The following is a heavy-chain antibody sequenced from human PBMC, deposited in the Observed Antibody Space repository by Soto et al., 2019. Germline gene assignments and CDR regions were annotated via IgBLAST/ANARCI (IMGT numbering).Heavy chain of an antibody. V-gene: IGHV3-48*03. CDR1: GFTLSTYE. J-gene: IGHJ4*02. D-gene: IGHD3-10*01. CDR2: ISNSGSTI. CDR3: TKSLWGSGDY. Sequence: PGGSLRLSCAASGFTLSTYEMNWVRQAPGKGLEWVSFISNSGSTIYYADSVKGRFTISRDNAENSLYLQMNSLRAEDTAVYYCTKSLWGSGDYWGQGTLVTVSS.